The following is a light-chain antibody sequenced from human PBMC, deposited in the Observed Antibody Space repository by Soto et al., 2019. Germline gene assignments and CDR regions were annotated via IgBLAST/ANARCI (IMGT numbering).Light chain of an antibody. CDR3: QQYGNWPIT. J-gene: IGKJ5*01. CDR2: GES. V-gene: IGKV3-20*01. CDR1: QTFTITY. Sequence: DIELSQSTGTLSMSPGYSATLYFRATQTFTITYLAWYQQRHGQAPRLLIYGESSRATGIPDRFSASGSGTDLSLTISRLEPEDFAVYYCQQYGNWPITFGQGTRLDIK.